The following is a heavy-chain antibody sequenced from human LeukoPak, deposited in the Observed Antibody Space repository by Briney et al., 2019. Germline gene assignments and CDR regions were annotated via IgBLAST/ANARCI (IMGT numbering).Heavy chain of an antibody. Sequence: QPGGSLRLSCVASGFTFTSYGMQWVRQATGRGLEWVAFIRYDGTNIAYVDSVRGRFTISRDNSKNTLYLQMNSLRLEDTALYYCAKEGADSRHVDYWGQGTLVTVSS. J-gene: IGHJ4*02. CDR2: IRYDGTNI. D-gene: IGHD3-3*01. V-gene: IGHV3-30*02. CDR1: GFTFTSYG. CDR3: AKEGADSRHVDY.